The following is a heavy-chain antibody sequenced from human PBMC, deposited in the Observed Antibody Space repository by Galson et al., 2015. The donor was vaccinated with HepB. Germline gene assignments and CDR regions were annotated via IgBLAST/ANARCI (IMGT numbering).Heavy chain of an antibody. CDR1: GFTFSDYG. V-gene: IGHV3-33*01. Sequence: SLRLSCAASGFTFSDYGMHWVRQAPGKGLEWLAVIWYDGSNKYYADSLKGRLTISRGNSKNTLYLQMNSLRAEDTAVYYCAREGMTAVTNFDYWGQGTLVTVSS. D-gene: IGHD4-17*01. CDR2: IWYDGSNK. J-gene: IGHJ4*02. CDR3: AREGMTAVTNFDY.